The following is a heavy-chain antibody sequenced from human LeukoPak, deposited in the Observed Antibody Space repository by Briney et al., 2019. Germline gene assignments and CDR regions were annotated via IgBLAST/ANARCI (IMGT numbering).Heavy chain of an antibody. V-gene: IGHV4-34*01. CDR2: INHSGST. CDR1: GGSFSGYY. J-gene: IGHJ6*02. D-gene: IGHD2-2*02. Sequence: SETLSLTCAVYGGSFSGYYWSWIRQPPGKGLEWIGEINHSGSTNYNPSLKSRVTISVDTSKNQFSPKLSSVTAADTAVYYCARDGIVVVPAAIPIHYYYGMDVWGQGTTVTVSS. CDR3: ARDGIVVVPAAIPIHYYYGMDV.